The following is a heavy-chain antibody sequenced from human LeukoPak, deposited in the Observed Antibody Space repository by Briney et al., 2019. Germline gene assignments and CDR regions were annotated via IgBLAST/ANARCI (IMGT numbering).Heavy chain of an antibody. V-gene: IGHV4-39*01. D-gene: IGHD6-19*01. Sequence: PSETLSLTCTVSGGSICSSSYYWGWIRQPPGKGLEWIGSIYYSGDTYYNPSLKSRRVTISVDTSKNQFSLRLSSVTAADTAVYYCARHQWHYYYYMGVWGKGSTVTVSS. CDR2: IYYSGDT. J-gene: IGHJ6*03. CDR3: ARHQWHYYYYMGV. CDR1: GGSICSSSYY.